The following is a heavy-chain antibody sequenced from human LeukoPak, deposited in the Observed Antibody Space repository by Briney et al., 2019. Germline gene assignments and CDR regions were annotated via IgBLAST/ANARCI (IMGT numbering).Heavy chain of an antibody. CDR1: GGTFSSYA. D-gene: IGHD6-19*01. V-gene: IGHV1-2*02. CDR3: ARQQWRGLIAFDI. J-gene: IGHJ3*02. CDR2: INPNSGGT. Sequence: ASVKVSCKASGGTFSSYAISWVRQAPGQGLEWMGWINPNSGGTNYAQKFQGRVTMTRDTSISTAYMELSRLRSDDTAVYYCARQQWRGLIAFDIWGQGTMVTVSS.